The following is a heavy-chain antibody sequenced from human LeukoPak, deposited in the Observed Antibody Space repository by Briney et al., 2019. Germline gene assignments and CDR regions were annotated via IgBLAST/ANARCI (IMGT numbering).Heavy chain of an antibody. CDR3: ARGQMYYYDSSGYYPLHYFDY. J-gene: IGHJ4*02. CDR2: SRACNGNT. V-gene: IGHV1-18*01. D-gene: IGHD3-22*01. Sequence: ASVKVSCKASGYTFTSYGISWVRQAPGQGLEWMGWSRACNGNTNYAQKLQGRVTMTTDTSTSTAYMELRSLRSDDTAVYYCARGQMYYYDSSGYYPLHYFDYWGQGTLVTVSS. CDR1: GYTFTSYG.